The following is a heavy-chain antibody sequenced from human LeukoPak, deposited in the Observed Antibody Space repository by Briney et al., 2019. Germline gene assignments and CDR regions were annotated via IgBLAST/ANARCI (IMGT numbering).Heavy chain of an antibody. CDR1: GYTFTNYW. D-gene: IGHD4-17*01. CDR2: IYPGDSDT. CDR3: ARQMTTVTTYFDY. Sequence: GESLKISCKGSGYTFTNYWIGWVRQMPGKGLEFMGIIYPGDSDTRYSPSFQGQVTISVDKSISTAYLQWSSLKASDTAMYYCARQMTTVTTYFDYWGQGTLVTVSS. J-gene: IGHJ4*02. V-gene: IGHV5-51*01.